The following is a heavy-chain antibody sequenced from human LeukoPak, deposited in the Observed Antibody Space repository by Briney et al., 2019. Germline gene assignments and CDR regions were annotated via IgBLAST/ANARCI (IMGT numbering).Heavy chain of an antibody. D-gene: IGHD4-17*01. CDR3: ARFYGDRFDY. CDR1: GFAFSTYG. CDR2: IKEDGSEK. Sequence: PGGSLRLSCAASGFAFSTYGMTWVRQAPGKGLEWVAKIKEDGSEKYYVDSVKGRFTISRDNAKNSLYLQMNSLGAEDTAVYYCARFYGDRFDYWGQGTLVTVSS. J-gene: IGHJ4*02. V-gene: IGHV3-7*01.